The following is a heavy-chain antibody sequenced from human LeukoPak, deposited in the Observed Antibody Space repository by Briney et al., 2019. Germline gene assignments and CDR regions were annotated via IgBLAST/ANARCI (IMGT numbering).Heavy chain of an antibody. CDR2: ISGSGGST. CDR1: GFTFSSYG. D-gene: IGHD2-15*01. CDR3: AKDPYTYCSGGSCYFDY. J-gene: IGHJ4*02. V-gene: IGHV3-23*01. Sequence: GGSLRLSCAASGFTFSSYGMSWVRQAPGKGLEWVSAISGSGGSTYYADSVKGRFTISRDNSKNTLYLQMNSLRAEDTAVYYCAKDPYTYCSGGSCYFDYWGQGTLVTVSS.